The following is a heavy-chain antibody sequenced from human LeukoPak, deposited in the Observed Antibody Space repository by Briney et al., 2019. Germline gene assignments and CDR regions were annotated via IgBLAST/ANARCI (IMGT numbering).Heavy chain of an antibody. CDR2: VYESGTT. Sequence: SSETLSLTCTVSGGSISSSNEYWGWIRQPTGRGLEWIGSVYESGTTHYHPSLKSRASISVDTSKNQFSLNLSSVTAADTAVYYCARGTHYFDYWGQGTLVTVSS. CDR3: ARGTHYFDY. V-gene: IGHV4-39*01. J-gene: IGHJ4*02. CDR1: GGSISSSNEY.